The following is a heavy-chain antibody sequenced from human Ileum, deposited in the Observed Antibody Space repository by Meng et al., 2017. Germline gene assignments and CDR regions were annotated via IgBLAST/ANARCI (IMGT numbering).Heavy chain of an antibody. CDR1: GGTFSSYA. CDR3: ARDESDYYDSSGRTRSDYYYYYGMDV. V-gene: IGHV1-69*13. CDR2: IIPIFGTA. J-gene: IGHJ6*02. Sequence: SVKVSCKASGGTFSSYAISWVRQAPGQGLEWMGGIIPIFGTANYAQKFQGRVTITADESTSTAYMELSSLRSEDTAVYYCARDESDYYDSSGRTRSDYYYYYGMDVWGQGTTVTVSS. D-gene: IGHD3-22*01.